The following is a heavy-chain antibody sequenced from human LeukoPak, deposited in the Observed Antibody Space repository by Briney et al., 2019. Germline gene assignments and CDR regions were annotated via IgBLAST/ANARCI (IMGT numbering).Heavy chain of an antibody. CDR3: ARVAHQFPMDHEAFDI. V-gene: IGHV1-18*01. D-gene: IGHD3-10*01. CDR2: ISAYNGNT. CDR1: GYTFTSYG. Sequence: ASVKVSCKASGYTFTSYGISWVRQAPGQGLEWMGWISAYNGNTNYAQKLQGRVTMTTDTSTSTAYMELRSLRSDDTAVYYCARVAHQFPMDHEAFDIWGQGTMVTVSS. J-gene: IGHJ3*02.